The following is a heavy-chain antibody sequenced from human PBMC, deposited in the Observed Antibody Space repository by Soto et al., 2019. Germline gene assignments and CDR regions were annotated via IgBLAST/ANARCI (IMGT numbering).Heavy chain of an antibody. CDR3: GRVTPTARRRKYYFDY. D-gene: IGHD4-17*01. CDR1: GGSFSGYY. J-gene: IGHJ4*02. V-gene: IGHV4-34*01. Sequence: SETLSLTCAVYGGSFSGYYWSWIRQPPGKGLEWIGEINHSGSTNYNPSLKSRVTISVDTSKNQFSLKLSSVTAADTAVYYCGRVTPTARRRKYYFDYWGQGTLVTVSS. CDR2: INHSGST.